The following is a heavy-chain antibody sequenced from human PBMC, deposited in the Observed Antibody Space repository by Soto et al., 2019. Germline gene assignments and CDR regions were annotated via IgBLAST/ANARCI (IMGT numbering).Heavy chain of an antibody. D-gene: IGHD2-2*01. CDR2: IHYSGST. CDR3: ARIVVPAAMPELIDY. Sequence: PSETLSLTCTVSGGSISSGDYYWSWIRQPPGKGLEWIGYIHYSGSTYYNPSLKSRVTISVDTSKNQFSLKLSSVTAADTAVYYCARIVVPAAMPELIDYWGQGTLVTVSS. CDR1: GGSISSGDYY. V-gene: IGHV4-30-4*01. J-gene: IGHJ4*02.